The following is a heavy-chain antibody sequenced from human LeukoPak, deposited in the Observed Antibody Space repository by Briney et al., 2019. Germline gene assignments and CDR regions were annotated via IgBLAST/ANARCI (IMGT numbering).Heavy chain of an antibody. V-gene: IGHV3-66*01. Sequence: PGGSLRLSCAASGFTVSSNYMSWVRQAPGKGLEWVSVIYSGGSTYYADSAKGRFTISRDNSKNTLYLQMNSLRAEDTAVYYCARCHNWNDCYFDYWGQGTLVTVSS. J-gene: IGHJ4*02. CDR2: IYSGGST. CDR1: GFTVSSNY. CDR3: ARCHNWNDCYFDY. D-gene: IGHD1-1*01.